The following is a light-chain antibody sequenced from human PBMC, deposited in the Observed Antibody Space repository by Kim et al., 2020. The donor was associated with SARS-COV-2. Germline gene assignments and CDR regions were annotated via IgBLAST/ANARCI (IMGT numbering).Light chain of an antibody. Sequence: ASVGDRVTITCRASQGISSYLAWYQQKPGQAPKLLIHAASTLQTGVPSRFSGSGSGTEFTLTISSLQPEDFATYYCQRLNSYPLTFGGGTKVDI. CDR1: QGISSY. CDR2: AAS. CDR3: QRLNSYPLT. V-gene: IGKV1-9*01. J-gene: IGKJ4*01.